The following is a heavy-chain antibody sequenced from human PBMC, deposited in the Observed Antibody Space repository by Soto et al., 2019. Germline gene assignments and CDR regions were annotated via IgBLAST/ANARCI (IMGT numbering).Heavy chain of an antibody. J-gene: IGHJ6*02. D-gene: IGHD6-25*01. CDR1: GDSVSSNSAA. Sequence: SQTLSLTCAISGDSVSSNSAAWNWIRQSPSRGLEWLGRTYYRSKWYNDYAVSVKSRITINPDTSKNQLSLQLNSVTPEDTAVYYCARDPQRGYYHSSAMDVSGQGTKLTVS. CDR2: TYYRSKWYN. V-gene: IGHV6-1*01. CDR3: ARDPQRGYYHSSAMDV.